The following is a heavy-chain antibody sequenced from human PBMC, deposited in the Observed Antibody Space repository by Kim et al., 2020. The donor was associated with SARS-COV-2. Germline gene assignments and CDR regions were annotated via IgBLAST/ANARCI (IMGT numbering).Heavy chain of an antibody. CDR3: ARAHYYDSSGYYEYLDY. CDR2: ISSSSSYI. D-gene: IGHD3-22*01. CDR1: GFTFSSYS. J-gene: IGHJ4*02. Sequence: GGSLRLSCAASGFTFSSYSMNWVRQAPGKGLEWVSSISSSSSYIYYADSVKGRFTISRDNAKNSLYLQMNSLRAEDTAVYYCARAHYYDSSGYYEYLDYWGQGTLVTVSS. V-gene: IGHV3-21*01.